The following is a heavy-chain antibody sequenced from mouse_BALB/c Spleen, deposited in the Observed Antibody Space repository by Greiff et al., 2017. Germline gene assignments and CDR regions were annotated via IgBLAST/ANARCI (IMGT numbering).Heavy chain of an antibody. CDR3: ARVTTATNDPFAY. CDR2: IWGGGST. Sequence: QVQLKESGPGLVAPSQSLSITCTVSGFSLTSYGVHWVRQPPGKGLEWLGMIWGGGSTDYNSALKSRLSISKDNSKSQVFLKMNSLQTDDTAMYYCARVTTATNDPFAYWGQGTLVTVSA. D-gene: IGHD1-2*01. J-gene: IGHJ3*01. CDR1: GFSLTSYG. V-gene: IGHV2-6-4*01.